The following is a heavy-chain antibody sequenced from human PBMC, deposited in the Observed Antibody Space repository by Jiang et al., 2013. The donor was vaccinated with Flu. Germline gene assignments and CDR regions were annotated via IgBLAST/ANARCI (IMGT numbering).Heavy chain of an antibody. CDR2: ISSSGSTI. V-gene: IGHV3-11*04. D-gene: IGHD4-17*01. Sequence: ASGFTFSDYYMSWIRQAPGKGLEWVSYISSSGSTIYYADSVKGRFTISRDNAKNSLYLQMNSLRAEDTAVYYCAVHGDFYYFDYWGQGTLVTVSS. CDR1: GFTFSDYY. J-gene: IGHJ4*02. CDR3: AVHGDFYYFDY.